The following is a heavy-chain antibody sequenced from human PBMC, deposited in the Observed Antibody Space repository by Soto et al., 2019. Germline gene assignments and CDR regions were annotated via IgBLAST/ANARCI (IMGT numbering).Heavy chain of an antibody. CDR1: GFTFSDYG. CDR3: ARVSTTWEDDY. CDR2: ISSGSDTI. Sequence: EVQLVESGGGLLQPGGSLRLSCAASGFTFSDYGVNWVRQAPGKGLEWISYISSGSDTIYYADSVKGRFTISRDDAKNSLFLQMTSLRDEDTAVYYCARVSTTWEDDYWGQGTLVTVSS. J-gene: IGHJ4*02. V-gene: IGHV3-48*02. D-gene: IGHD5-12*01.